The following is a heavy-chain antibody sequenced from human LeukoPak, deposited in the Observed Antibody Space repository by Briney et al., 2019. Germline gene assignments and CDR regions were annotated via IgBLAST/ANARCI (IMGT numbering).Heavy chain of an antibody. CDR3: ARGPAPLQYYDFWSGQPLDY. Sequence: SETLSPTCTVSGGSISSSSYYWGWIRQPTGKGLEWIGSIYYSGSTYYNPSLKSRVTISVDTSKNQFSLKLSSVTAADTAVYYCARGPAPLQYYDFWSGQPLDYWGQGTLVTVSS. D-gene: IGHD3-3*01. CDR1: GGSISSSSYY. CDR2: IYYSGST. J-gene: IGHJ4*02. V-gene: IGHV4-39*07.